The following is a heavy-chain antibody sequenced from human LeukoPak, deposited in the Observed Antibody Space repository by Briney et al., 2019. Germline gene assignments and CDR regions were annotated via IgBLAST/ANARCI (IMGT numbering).Heavy chain of an antibody. J-gene: IGHJ4*02. D-gene: IGHD3-10*01. CDR1: GGSFSGYY. CDR3: ARGKKVAYYYGSGSYYPDY. V-gene: IGHV4-34*01. Sequence: SETLSLTCAVYGGSFSGYYWSWIRQPPGKGLEWIGEINQSGSTNYNPSLKSRVTISVDTSKNQFSLKLSSVTAADTAVYYCARGKKVAYYYGSGSYYPDYWGQGTLVTVSS. CDR2: INQSGST.